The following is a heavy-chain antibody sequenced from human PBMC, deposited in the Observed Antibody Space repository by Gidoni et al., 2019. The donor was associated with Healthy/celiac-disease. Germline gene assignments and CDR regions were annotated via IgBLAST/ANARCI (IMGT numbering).Heavy chain of an antibody. CDR1: GFTFADYA. J-gene: IGHJ4*02. CDR3: AKDMMAYCGGDCYQSH. CDR2: ISWNSGSI. Sequence: EVQLVESGGGLVQPGRSLRLSCAASGFTFADYAMHWVRQAPGKGLEWVSGISWNSGSIGYADSVKGRFTISRDNAKNSLYLQMNSLRAEDTALYYCAKDMMAYCGGDCYQSHWGQGTLVTVSS. V-gene: IGHV3-9*01. D-gene: IGHD2-21*01.